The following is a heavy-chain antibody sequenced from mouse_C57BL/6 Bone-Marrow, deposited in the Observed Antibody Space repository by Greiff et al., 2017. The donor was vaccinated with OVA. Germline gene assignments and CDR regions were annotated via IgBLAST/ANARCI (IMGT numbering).Heavy chain of an antibody. V-gene: IGHV14-4*01. D-gene: IGHD1-2*01. Sequence: EVQGVESGAELVRPGASVKLSCTASGFNIKDDYMHWVKQRPEQGLEWIGWIDPENGDTEYASKFQGKATITADTSSNTAYLQLSSLTSEDTAVYYCTTYGQGYWGQGTTLTVSS. CDR3: TTYGQGY. J-gene: IGHJ2*01. CDR1: GFNIKDDY. CDR2: IDPENGDT.